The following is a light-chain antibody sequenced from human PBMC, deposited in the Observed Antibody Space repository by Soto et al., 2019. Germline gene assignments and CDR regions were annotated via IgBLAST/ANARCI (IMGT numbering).Light chain of an antibody. Sequence: QFVLTQPPSASGSPGQSVTISCTGTSSDVGGYNFVSWYQQHPGKAPKLMIYEVNKRPSGVPDRFSGSRSGNTASLTVSGLQAEDEGDYYCTSHAGSTNLIFGGGTKVTVL. J-gene: IGLJ2*01. CDR2: EVN. CDR3: TSHAGSTNLI. CDR1: SSDVGGYNF. V-gene: IGLV2-8*01.